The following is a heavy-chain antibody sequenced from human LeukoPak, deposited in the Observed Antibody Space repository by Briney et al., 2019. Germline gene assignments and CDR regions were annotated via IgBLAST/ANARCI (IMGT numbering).Heavy chain of an antibody. CDR3: ARGPGIAAAPFDP. CDR1: GGSFSGYY. V-gene: IGHV4-34*01. J-gene: IGHJ5*02. CDR2: INHSGST. D-gene: IGHD6-13*01. Sequence: PSETLSLTCAVYGGSFSGYYWRWIRQPPGRGLEWSGEINHSGSTNYNPSLKSRVTISVDTSKNQFSLKLSSVTAADTAVYYCARGPGIAAAPFDPWGQGTLVTVSS.